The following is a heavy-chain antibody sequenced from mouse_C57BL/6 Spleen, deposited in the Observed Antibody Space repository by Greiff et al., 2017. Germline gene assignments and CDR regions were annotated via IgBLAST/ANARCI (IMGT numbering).Heavy chain of an antibody. CDR3: ARGGYAAY. CDR1: GYTFTDYY. J-gene: IGHJ3*01. Sequence: QVQLQQSGAELVRPGASVKLSCKASGYTFTDYYINWVKQRPGQGLEWIARIYPGSGNTYYNEKFKGKATLTAETSSSTAYMPLSRLTSEDAAVYFCARGGYAAYWGQGTLVTVSA. V-gene: IGHV1-76*01. D-gene: IGHD2-2*01. CDR2: IYPGSGNT.